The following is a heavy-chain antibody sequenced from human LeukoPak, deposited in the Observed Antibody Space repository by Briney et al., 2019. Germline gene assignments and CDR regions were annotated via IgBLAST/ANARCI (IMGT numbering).Heavy chain of an antibody. CDR3: ARSPMGGYYYDSSGYCHFDY. V-gene: IGHV5-51*01. CDR1: GFRFTGSW. CDR2: TYVRDSET. J-gene: IGHJ4*02. D-gene: IGHD3-22*01. Sequence: GESLKISCKGYGFRFTGSWIGWVRQMPGKGLEWMGITYVRDSETRYSPSFQGQVTISVDKSINTAYLQWNRLKASDTAMYYCARSPMGGYYYDSSGYCHFDYWGQGTLVTVSS.